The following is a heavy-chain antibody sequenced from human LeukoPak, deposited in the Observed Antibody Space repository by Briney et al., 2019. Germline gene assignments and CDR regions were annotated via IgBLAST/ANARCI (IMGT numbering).Heavy chain of an antibody. CDR3: ARDRDYGDYDYYYGMDV. CDR1: GGTFSSYA. Sequence: SVKVSCKGSGGTFSSYAISWVRQAAGQGREGMGRIIPIFCIAYFAQKFQGRVTITADKYTSTDYMELSSLRPEDTPVYYCARDRDYGDYDYYYGMDVWGQGTTVPVSS. J-gene: IGHJ6*02. CDR2: IIPIFCIA. D-gene: IGHD4-17*01. V-gene: IGHV1-69*04.